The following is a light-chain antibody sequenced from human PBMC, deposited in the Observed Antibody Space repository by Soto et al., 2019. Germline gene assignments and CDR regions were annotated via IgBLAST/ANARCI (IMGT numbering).Light chain of an antibody. CDR2: EVS. V-gene: IGLV2-14*01. Sequence: QSVLTQPASVSGSPGQSITISCTGTSSDVGGYNYVSWYQQHPGKAPKLMIYEVSNRPSGASNRFPGSKSGNTASLTISGLQAEDEADYYCSSYTSSSTYVFGTGTKVTVL. J-gene: IGLJ1*01. CDR1: SSDVGGYNY. CDR3: SSYTSSSTYV.